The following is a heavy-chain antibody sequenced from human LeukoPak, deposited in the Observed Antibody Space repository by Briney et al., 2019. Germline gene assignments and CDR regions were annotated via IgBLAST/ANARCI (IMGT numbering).Heavy chain of an antibody. J-gene: IGHJ6*02. CDR2: IYSGGST. D-gene: IGHD2-8*02. CDR1: GFTVSSNY. CDR3: ARDLVRGRYYYYGMDA. V-gene: IGHV3-53*01. Sequence: GGSLRLSCAASGFTVSSNYMSWVRQAPGKGLEWVSVIYSGGSTYYADSVKGRFTISRDNSKNTLYLQMNSLRAEDTAVYYCARDLVRGRYYYYGMDAWGQGTTVTVSS.